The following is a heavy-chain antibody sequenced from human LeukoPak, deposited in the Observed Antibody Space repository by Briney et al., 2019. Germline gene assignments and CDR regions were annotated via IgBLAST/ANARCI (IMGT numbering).Heavy chain of an antibody. CDR3: ARDRSRYMDV. CDR1: GGSISSSSYY. J-gene: IGHJ6*03. CDR2: IYHSGST. Sequence: SETLSLTCTVSGGSISSSSYYWVWIRQPPGKGLEWIGSIYHSGSTYYNPSLKSRVTISVDTSKNQFSLKLSSVTAADTAVYYCARDRSRYMDVWGKGTTVTVSS. V-gene: IGHV4-39*07.